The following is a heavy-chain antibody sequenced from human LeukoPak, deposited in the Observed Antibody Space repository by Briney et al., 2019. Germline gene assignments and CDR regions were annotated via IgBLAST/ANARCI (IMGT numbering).Heavy chain of an antibody. CDR3: AKERDYYDSSGYYNGGFDP. V-gene: IGHV3-23*01. Sequence: PRGSLRLSCAASGFTFSSYAMSWVRQAPGKGLEWVSPISGSGGSTYYADSVKGRFTISRDNSKNTLYLQMNSLRAEDTAVYYCAKERDYYDSSGYYNGGFDPWGQGTLVTVSS. D-gene: IGHD3-22*01. CDR1: GFTFSSYA. J-gene: IGHJ5*02. CDR2: ISGSGGST.